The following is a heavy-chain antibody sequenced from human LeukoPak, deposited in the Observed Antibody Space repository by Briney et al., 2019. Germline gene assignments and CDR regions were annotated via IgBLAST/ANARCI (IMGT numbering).Heavy chain of an antibody. CDR1: GGSISSGGYS. V-gene: IGHV4-30-2*01. J-gene: IGHJ4*02. Sequence: SETLSLTCAVSGGSISSGGYSWSWIRQPPGKGLEWIGYIYHSGSTYYNPSLQSRVTISIDRSKNQFSLKLSSVTAADTAVYYCARAPGNSGGYYFDYWGQGTLVTVSS. CDR2: IYHSGST. D-gene: IGHD2-15*01. CDR3: ARAPGNSGGYYFDY.